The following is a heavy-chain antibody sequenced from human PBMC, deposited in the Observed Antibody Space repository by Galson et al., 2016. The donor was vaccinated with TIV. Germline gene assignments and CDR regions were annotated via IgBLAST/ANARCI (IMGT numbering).Heavy chain of an antibody. D-gene: IGHD7-27*01. CDR3: ARTLSNGARLDH. CDR1: GFSLNTSGVS. J-gene: IGHJ4*02. Sequence: PALVKPTQTLTLTCSFSGFSLNTSGVSVGWVRQSPRKTLEWLALIYWDDDKRYNPSLKTRLSITKDASKNQVVLTMANMDPVDTATYYCARTLSNGARLDHWGQGTLVTVSS. V-gene: IGHV2-5*02. CDR2: IYWDDDK.